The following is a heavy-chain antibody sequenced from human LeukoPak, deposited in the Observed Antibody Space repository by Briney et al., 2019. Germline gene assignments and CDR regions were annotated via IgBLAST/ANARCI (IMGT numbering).Heavy chain of an antibody. D-gene: IGHD6-6*01. CDR1: GFTFSGSA. V-gene: IGHV3-73*01. J-gene: IGHJ4*02. CDR2: IRSKANSYAT. CDR3: TRQEYSSSSCDY. Sequence: GGSLRLSCAASGFTFSGSAMHWVRQASGKGLEWVGRIRSKANSYATAYAASVKGRFTISRDDSKNTAYLQMNSLKTEDTAVYYCTRQEYSSSSCDYWGQGTLVTVSS.